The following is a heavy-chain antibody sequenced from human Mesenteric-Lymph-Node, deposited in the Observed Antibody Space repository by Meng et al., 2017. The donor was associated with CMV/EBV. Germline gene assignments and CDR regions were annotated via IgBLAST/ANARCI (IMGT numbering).Heavy chain of an antibody. CDR3: AKNSDSGGYDVNVYFNY. CDR2: ISGSGGST. Sequence: GGSLRLSCAASGFTFSSYAMSWVRQAPGKGLEWVSAISGSGGSTYYPDSVKGRFTISRDNSKSTLYLQMNSLRAEDTAVYYCAKNSDSGGYDVNVYFNYWGQGTLVTVSS. J-gene: IGHJ4*02. V-gene: IGHV3-23*01. D-gene: IGHD1-26*01. CDR1: GFTFSSYA.